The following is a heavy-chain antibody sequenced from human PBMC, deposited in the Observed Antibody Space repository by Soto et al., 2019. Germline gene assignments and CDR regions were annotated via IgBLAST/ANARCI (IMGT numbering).Heavy chain of an antibody. CDR2: IIPIFGTA. CDR1: GGTFSSYA. J-gene: IGHJ4*02. V-gene: IGHV1-69*13. CDR3: ARVPPYDSSGYYLETVFDY. Sequence: ASVKVSCKASGGTFSSYAISWVRQAPGQGLEWMGGIIPIFGTANYAQKFQGRVTITADESTSTAYMELSSLRSEDTAVYYCARVPPYDSSGYYLETVFDYWGQGTLVTVSS. D-gene: IGHD3-22*01.